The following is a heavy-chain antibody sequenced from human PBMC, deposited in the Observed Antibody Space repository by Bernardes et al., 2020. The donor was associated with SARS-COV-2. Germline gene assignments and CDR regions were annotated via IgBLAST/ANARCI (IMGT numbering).Heavy chain of an antibody. CDR3: ARDPTRYCSSTSCYGWFDP. D-gene: IGHD2-2*01. V-gene: IGHV1-18*01. CDR2: ISAYNGNT. Sequence: ASVKVSCKASGYTFTSYGISWVRQAPGQGLEWMGWISAYNGNTNYAQKLQGRVTMTTDTSTSTAYMELRSLRSDDTAVYYCARDPTRYCSSTSCYGWFDPWGQGTLVTVSS. J-gene: IGHJ5*02. CDR1: GYTFTSYG.